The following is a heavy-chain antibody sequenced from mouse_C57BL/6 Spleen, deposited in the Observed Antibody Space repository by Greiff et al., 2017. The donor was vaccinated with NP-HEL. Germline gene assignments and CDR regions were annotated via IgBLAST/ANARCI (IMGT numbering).Heavy chain of an antibody. Sequence: VQLQPPGAELVKPGASVKLSCKASGYTFTSYWMHWVKQRPGQGLEWIGMIHPNSGSTNYNEKFKSKATLTVDKSSSTAYMQLSSLTSEDSAVYYCARRDYDYDGGYWYFDVGGTGTTVTVSS. CDR3: ARRDYDYDGGYWYFDV. CDR2: IHPNSGST. V-gene: IGHV1-64*01. CDR1: GYTFTSYW. J-gene: IGHJ1*03. D-gene: IGHD2-4*01.